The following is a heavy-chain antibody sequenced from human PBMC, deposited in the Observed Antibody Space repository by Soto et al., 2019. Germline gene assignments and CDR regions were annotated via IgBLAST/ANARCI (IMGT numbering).Heavy chain of an antibody. CDR3: ARQTFYGDYDF. J-gene: IGHJ4*02. D-gene: IGHD4-17*01. V-gene: IGHV4-39*01. Sequence: SETLSLTCTVSGDSISSSNYYWSWIRQPPGKGLEWIGSIYYSGSAYYNPSLESRVTISVDTSKSQFSLKLSSVTAADTSIYYCARQTFYGDYDFWGQGTLVTVSS. CDR1: GDSISSSNYY. CDR2: IYYSGSA.